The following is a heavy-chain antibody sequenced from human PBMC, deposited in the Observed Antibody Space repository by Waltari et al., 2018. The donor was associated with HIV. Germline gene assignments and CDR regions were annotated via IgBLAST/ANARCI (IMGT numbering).Heavy chain of an antibody. J-gene: IGHJ4*02. D-gene: IGHD4-17*01. Sequence: QLQLQESGPGLVKPSETLSLTCTVPGGSISSSSYYWGWIRQPPGKGLEWIGSIYYSGRTHYNPSLKSRVTISVDTSKNQFSLKLSSVTAADTAVYYCARVGGDYATSGVGYWGQGTLVTVSS. CDR1: GGSISSSSYY. CDR2: IYYSGRT. V-gene: IGHV4-39*07. CDR3: ARVGGDYATSGVGY.